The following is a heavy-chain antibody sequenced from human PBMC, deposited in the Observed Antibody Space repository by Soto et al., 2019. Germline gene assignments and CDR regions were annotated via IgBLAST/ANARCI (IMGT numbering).Heavy chain of an antibody. CDR1: GGSVSSGSYY. CDR3: ARDTGDP. CDR2: IYYSGST. V-gene: IGHV4-61*01. Sequence: QVQLQESGPGLVKPSETLSLTCTVSGGSVSSGSYYWSWIRQPPGKGLEWIGYIYYSGSTNYNPSLKSRVTISVDTSKNQFSLQLSSVTAADTAVYYCARDTGDPWGQGTLVTVSS. J-gene: IGHJ5*02.